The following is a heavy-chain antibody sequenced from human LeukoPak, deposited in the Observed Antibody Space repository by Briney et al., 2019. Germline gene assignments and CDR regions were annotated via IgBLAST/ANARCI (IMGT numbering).Heavy chain of an antibody. J-gene: IGHJ4*02. CDR1: GYTFTSYA. D-gene: IGHD5-24*01. V-gene: IGHV1-3*01. Sequence: GASVKVSCKASGYTFTSYAMHWVRQAPGQRLEWMGWINAGNGNTKYSQKFQGRVTITRDTSASTAYMELSSLRSEDTAVYYCARSGAVGDGYNYYFDYWGQGTLVTVSS. CDR3: ARSGAVGDGYNYYFDY. CDR2: INAGNGNT.